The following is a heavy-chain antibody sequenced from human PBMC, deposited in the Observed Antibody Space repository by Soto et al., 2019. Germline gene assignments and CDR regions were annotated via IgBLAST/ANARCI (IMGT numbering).Heavy chain of an antibody. CDR3: ASAEYSRVVVGDTSGWYYYYGMDV. V-gene: IGHV1-69*02. D-gene: IGHD2-15*01. Sequence: QVQLVQSGAEVKKPGSSVKVSCKASGGTFSSYSISWVRQAPGQGLEWMGRIIPILGIANYAQNFQGRVTNTADKSTSTAYLELSSLRSEDSAVYYCASAEYSRVVVGDTSGWYYYYGMDVWGQGTTVTVSS. CDR2: IIPILGIA. J-gene: IGHJ6*02. CDR1: GGTFSSYS.